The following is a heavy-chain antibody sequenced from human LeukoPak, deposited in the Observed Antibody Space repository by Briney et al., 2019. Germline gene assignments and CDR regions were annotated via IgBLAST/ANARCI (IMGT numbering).Heavy chain of an antibody. CDR1: GGTFSSYA. J-gene: IGHJ4*02. V-gene: IGHV1-69*13. Sequence: ASVKVSCKASGGTFSSYAISWVRQAPGQGLEWMGGIIPIFGTANYAQKFQGRVTITADESTSTAYMELSSLRSEDTAVYYCARVVSPNYDFWSGYLDYWGQGTLVTVSS. CDR2: IIPIFGTA. D-gene: IGHD3-3*01. CDR3: ARVVSPNYDFWSGYLDY.